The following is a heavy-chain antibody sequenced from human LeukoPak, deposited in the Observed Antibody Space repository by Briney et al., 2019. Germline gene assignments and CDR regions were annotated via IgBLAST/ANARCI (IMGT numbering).Heavy chain of an antibody. CDR3: AKDGGLWVSAHWGDS. Sequence: GRSLRLSCAASGFTFSSYGMHWVRQAPGKGLEWVAVIWYDGSNKYYADSVKGRFTISRDNSKNTLYLQMNSLRAEDTAVYYCAKDGGLWVSAHWGDSWGRGTLVTVSS. D-gene: IGHD7-27*01. V-gene: IGHV3-33*06. CDR1: GFTFSSYG. CDR2: IWYDGSNK. J-gene: IGHJ4*02.